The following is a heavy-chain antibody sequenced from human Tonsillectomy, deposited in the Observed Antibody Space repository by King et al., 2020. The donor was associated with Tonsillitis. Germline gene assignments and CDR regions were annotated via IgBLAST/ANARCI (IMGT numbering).Heavy chain of an antibody. V-gene: IGHV4-34*01. CDR1: GGSFSTYY. D-gene: IGHD3-3*01. CDR2: INHSGST. Sequence: VQLQQWGAGLLKPSETLSLTGAVYGGSFSTYYWSWIRQPPGKGLEWIGEINHSGSTIYNPSLKSRVTISVDTSKNQFSLKVSSVTAADTALYYCARGSLTIFGVAPHYWGQGTLVTVSS. CDR3: ARGSLTIFGVAPHY. J-gene: IGHJ4*02.